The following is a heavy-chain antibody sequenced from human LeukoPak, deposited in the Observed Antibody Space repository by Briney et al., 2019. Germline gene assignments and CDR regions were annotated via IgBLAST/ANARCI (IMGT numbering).Heavy chain of an antibody. CDR3: ARDLDNWNDGDYYYYYGMDV. V-gene: IGHV3-48*02. CDR1: GFTFSSYS. Sequence: GGSLRLSCAASGFTFSSYSMNWVRQAPGKGLEWVSYIKSSSSTVEYADSVKGRFTISRDNAKNSLYLQMNSLRDEDTAVYYCARDLDNWNDGDYYYYYGMDVWGQGTTVTVSS. D-gene: IGHD1-20*01. CDR2: IKSSSSTV. J-gene: IGHJ6*02.